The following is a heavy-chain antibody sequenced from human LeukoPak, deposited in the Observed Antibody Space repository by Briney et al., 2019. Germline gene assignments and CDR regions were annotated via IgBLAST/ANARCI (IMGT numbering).Heavy chain of an antibody. D-gene: IGHD6-19*01. J-gene: IGHJ4*02. CDR3: ARRITRNSSGWYIPYYFDY. CDR2: IYYSGST. CDR1: GGSISSYY. V-gene: IGHV4-39*01. Sequence: PSETLSLTCTVSGGSISSYYWGWIRQPPGKGLEWIGSIYYSGSTYYNPSLTSRVTISVDTSKNQFSLKLSSVTAADTAVYYCARRITRNSSGWYIPYYFDYWGQGTLVTVSS.